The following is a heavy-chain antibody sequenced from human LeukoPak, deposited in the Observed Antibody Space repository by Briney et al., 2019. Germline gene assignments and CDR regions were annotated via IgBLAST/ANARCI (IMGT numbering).Heavy chain of an antibody. V-gene: IGHV1-69*06. J-gene: IGHJ4*02. CDR1: GYTFTNYY. Sequence: GASVKVSCKASGYTFTNYYIHWVRQAPGRGLEWMGGIIPIFGTANYAQKFQGRVTITADKSTSTAYMELSSLRSEDTAVYYCARLGGYSYGAYFDYWGQGTLVTVSS. D-gene: IGHD5-18*01. CDR3: ARLGGYSYGAYFDY. CDR2: IIPIFGTA.